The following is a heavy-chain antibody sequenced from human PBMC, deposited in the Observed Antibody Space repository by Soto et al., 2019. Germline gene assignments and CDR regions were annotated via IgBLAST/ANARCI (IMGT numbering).Heavy chain of an antibody. J-gene: IGHJ4*02. V-gene: IGHV1-18*01. Sequence: QVQLVQSGAEVKKPGASVKVSCKASGYTFTSYGISWVRQAPGQGLEWMGWISAYNGNRNYAQKLQGRVIMTTDTSTSTDYMELRSRRSDDTALYYCARDNPPLGYWGQGTLVTVSS. CDR2: ISAYNGNR. CDR3: ARDNPPLGY. CDR1: GYTFTSYG.